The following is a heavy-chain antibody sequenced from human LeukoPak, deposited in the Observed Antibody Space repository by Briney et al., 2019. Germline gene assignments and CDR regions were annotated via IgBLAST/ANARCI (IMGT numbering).Heavy chain of an antibody. Sequence: GGSLRLSCAASGFTFSSYSMNWVRQAPGKGLEWVSSISSSSSYIYYADSVKGRFTISRDNAKNSLYLQMNSLRAEDTAVYYCARDYSPLKAPSDYDFRAYYGMDVWGQGTTVTVSS. CDR2: ISSSSSYI. J-gene: IGHJ6*02. CDR3: ARDYSPLKAPSDYDFRAYYGMDV. CDR1: GFTFSSYS. D-gene: IGHD3-3*01. V-gene: IGHV3-21*01.